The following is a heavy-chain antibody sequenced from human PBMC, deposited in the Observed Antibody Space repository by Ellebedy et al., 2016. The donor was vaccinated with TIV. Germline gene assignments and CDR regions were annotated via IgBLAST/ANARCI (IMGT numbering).Heavy chain of an antibody. J-gene: IGHJ4*02. CDR1: GFTFSSYA. CDR3: AKRRAAAELNY. Sequence: GGSLRLXXAASGFTFSSYAMSWVRQAPGKGLEWVSAISGSGGSTYYADSVKGRFTISRDNSKNTLYLQMNSLRAEDTAVYYCAKRRAAAELNYWGQGTLVTVSS. V-gene: IGHV3-23*01. CDR2: ISGSGGST. D-gene: IGHD6-13*01.